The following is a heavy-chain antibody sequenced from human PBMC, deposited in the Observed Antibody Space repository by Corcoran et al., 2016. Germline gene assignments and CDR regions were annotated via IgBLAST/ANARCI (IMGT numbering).Heavy chain of an antibody. D-gene: IGHD3-3*01. CDR2: IYHSGST. CDR3: ARDGRICGVVKGAATIDY. V-gene: IGHV4-38-2*02. Sequence: QVQLQELGPGLVKPSETLSLTCTVSGYSISSGYYWGWIRQPPGKGLEWIGSIYHSGSTYYNPSLKSRVTISVDTSENQFSLKLSSVTAADTAVEYCARDGRICGVVKGAATIDYWGQGTLVTVSS. J-gene: IGHJ4*02. CDR1: GYSISSGYY.